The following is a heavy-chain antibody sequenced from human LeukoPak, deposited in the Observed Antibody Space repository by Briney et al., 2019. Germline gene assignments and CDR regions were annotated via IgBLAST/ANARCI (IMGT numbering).Heavy chain of an antibody. CDR3: ARGDYYGSGSWLFDY. Sequence: GGSLRLSCAASGFTFSGYAMSWVRQAPGKGLEWVSAISTSGGTTWCADSVKGRFTISRDNSKSTLYLQMDSLRAEDTAVYYCARGDYYGSGSWLFDYWGQGTLVTVSP. D-gene: IGHD3-10*01. J-gene: IGHJ4*02. CDR2: ISTSGGTT. CDR1: GFTFSGYA. V-gene: IGHV3-23*01.